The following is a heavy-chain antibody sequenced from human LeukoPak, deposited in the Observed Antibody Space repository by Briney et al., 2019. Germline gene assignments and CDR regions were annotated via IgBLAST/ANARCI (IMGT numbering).Heavy chain of an antibody. V-gene: IGHV4-34*01. CDR2: INHSGST. CDR3: ARAQYVDISGFYPGY. CDR1: GGSFSGYY. J-gene: IGHJ4*02. Sequence: PSETLSLTCAVYGGSFSGYYWNWIRQPPGKGLEWIGEINHSGSTNYNPSLRSRVTISVDTSKSQFSLKLSSVTAADPAVYYCARAQYVDISGFYPGYWGQGTLVTVSS. D-gene: IGHD3-22*01.